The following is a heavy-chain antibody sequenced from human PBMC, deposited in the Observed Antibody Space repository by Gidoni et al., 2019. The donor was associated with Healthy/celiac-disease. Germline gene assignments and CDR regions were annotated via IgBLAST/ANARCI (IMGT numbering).Heavy chain of an antibody. CDR2: ISYDGSNK. CDR1: GFTFSSYG. Sequence: QVQLVESGGGVVQPGRSLRLSCAASGFTFSSYGMHWVRQAPGKGLEWVAVISYDGSNKYYADSVKGRFTISRDNSKNTLYLQMNSLRAEDTAVYYCAKDTQGYSYDQYYYGMDVWGQGTTVTVSS. CDR3: AKDTQGYSYDQYYYGMDV. D-gene: IGHD5-18*01. V-gene: IGHV3-30*18. J-gene: IGHJ6*02.